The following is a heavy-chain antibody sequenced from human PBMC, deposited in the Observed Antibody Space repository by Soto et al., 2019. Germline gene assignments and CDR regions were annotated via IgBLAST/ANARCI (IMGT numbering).Heavy chain of an antibody. D-gene: IGHD6-13*01. CDR1: GGTFSSYA. CDR2: IIPIFGTA. Sequence: VKVSCKASGGTFSSYAISWVRQAPGQGLEWMGGIIPIFGTANYAQKFQGRVTITADESTSTAYMELSSLRSEDTAVYYCARETIAAAGKFDYWGQGTLVTVSS. J-gene: IGHJ4*02. CDR3: ARETIAAAGKFDY. V-gene: IGHV1-69*01.